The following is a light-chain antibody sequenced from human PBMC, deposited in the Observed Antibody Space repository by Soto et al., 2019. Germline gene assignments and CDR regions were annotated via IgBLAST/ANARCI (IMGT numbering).Light chain of an antibody. CDR2: GAS. CDR3: QQYGSSPYT. CDR1: QSVSSSY. J-gene: IGKJ2*01. Sequence: EIVLTQSPGTLSLSPGERATISCRASQSVSSSYLAWYQQKPGQAPRLLIYGASSRATGIPDRFSGSGSGTDFTLTISRLEPEDFAVYYCQQYGSSPYTFGQGTK. V-gene: IGKV3-20*01.